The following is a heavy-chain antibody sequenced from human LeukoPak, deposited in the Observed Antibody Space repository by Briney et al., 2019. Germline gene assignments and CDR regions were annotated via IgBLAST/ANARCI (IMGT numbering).Heavy chain of an antibody. D-gene: IGHD3-10*01. V-gene: IGHV3-74*01. CDR1: GFTFSSYW. CDR2: INSDGSST. Sequence: GGSLRLSCAASGFTFSSYWMHWVRQAPGKGLVWVSRINSDGSSTSYADSVKGRFTISRDNAKNTLYLQMNSLRAEDTAVYYCARASLWFGEWDLDYWGQGTLVTVSS. CDR3: ARASLWFGEWDLDY. J-gene: IGHJ4*02.